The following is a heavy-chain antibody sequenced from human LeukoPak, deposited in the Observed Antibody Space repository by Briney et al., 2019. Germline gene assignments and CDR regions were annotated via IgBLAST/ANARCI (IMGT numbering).Heavy chain of an antibody. V-gene: IGHV3-7*01. Sequence: GGSLRLSCAASEFMFTNYWMTWVRQAPGKGLEWVAHIKQDGNDKYYMDSVKGRFTTSRDNAKNSLHLQMNSLRAEDTAVYYCARGVTTYHYWGQGTLVTVSS. J-gene: IGHJ4*02. CDR3: ARGVTTYHY. CDR2: IKQDGNDK. D-gene: IGHD4-17*01. CDR1: EFMFTNYW.